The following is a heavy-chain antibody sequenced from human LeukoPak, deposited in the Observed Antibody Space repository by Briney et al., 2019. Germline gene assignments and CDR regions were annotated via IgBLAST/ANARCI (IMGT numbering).Heavy chain of an antibody. CDR2: INSDGSST. V-gene: IGHV3-74*01. Sequence: PGGSLRLSCAASGFTFSSYGMHWVRQAPGKGLVWVSRINSDGSSTNYADSVKGRFTISRDNAKNTLYLQMNSLGAEDTAVYYCARVERWFDPWGQGTLVTVSS. CDR1: GFTFSSYG. CDR3: ARVERWFDP. J-gene: IGHJ5*02.